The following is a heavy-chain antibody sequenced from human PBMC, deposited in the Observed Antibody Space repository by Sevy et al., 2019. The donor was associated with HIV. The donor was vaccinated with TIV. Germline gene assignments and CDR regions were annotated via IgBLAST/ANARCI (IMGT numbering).Heavy chain of an antibody. D-gene: IGHD3-16*01. CDR3: GRIGMITFGGAARGAFDI. CDR1: GFTFSTYN. CDR2: ISSTSNTI. Sequence: GGSLRLSCAASGFTFSTYNMHWVRQAPGKGLEWVSYISSTSNTIYYADSVKGRFTISRDNADNSLYLQMKSLRAEDTALYYCGRIGMITFGGAARGAFDIWGQGTMVTVSS. V-gene: IGHV3-48*01. J-gene: IGHJ3*02.